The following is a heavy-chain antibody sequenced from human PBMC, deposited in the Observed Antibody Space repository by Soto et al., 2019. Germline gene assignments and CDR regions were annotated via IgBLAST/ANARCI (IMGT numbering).Heavy chain of an antibody. CDR3: AQGRAEWAYFDY. J-gene: IGHJ4*02. CDR2: IYWDDDK. D-gene: IGHD1-26*01. V-gene: IGHV2-5*02. Sequence: QITLRESGPTLVRPTQTLTLTCTFSGFSLNTDEVSVSWIRQPPGKAPEWLALIYWDDDKRYKSSLKNRVTITKDHSKNQVVLTMSNMSPVDTAIYYCAQGRAEWAYFDYWGQGTPVTVSS. CDR1: GFSLNTDEVS.